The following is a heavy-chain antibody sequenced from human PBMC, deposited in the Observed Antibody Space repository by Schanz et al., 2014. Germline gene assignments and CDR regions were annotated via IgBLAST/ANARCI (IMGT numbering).Heavy chain of an antibody. J-gene: IGHJ5*02. Sequence: QVQLVQSGAEVKKPGSSVKVSCTASGGTFSSYTFSWVRQAPGQGLEWMGRIVPIAGITNYAQRFQGRVTITADKSSDTAYMELSSLRSEDTAVYYCAREVGLYDRGWFAPWGQGTLVTVSS. CDR2: IVPIAGIT. CDR1: GGTFSSYT. CDR3: AREVGLYDRGWFAP. D-gene: IGHD3-22*01. V-gene: IGHV1-69*08.